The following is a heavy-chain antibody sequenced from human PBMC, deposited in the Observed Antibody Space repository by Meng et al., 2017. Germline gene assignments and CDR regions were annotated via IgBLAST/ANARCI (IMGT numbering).Heavy chain of an antibody. Sequence: SETLSLTCTVSGGSISSGSYFWSWIRQPAGKGLEWIGRIYTSESTNYNPSLKSRVTISVDTSKNQFSLRLSSVTAADTAVYYCARTGSCTSTSCYDYFYGLGVWGQGTTVTVSS. CDR1: GGSISSGSYF. D-gene: IGHD2-2*01. CDR3: ARTGSCTSTSCYDYFYGLGV. CDR2: IYTSEST. V-gene: IGHV4-61*02. J-gene: IGHJ6*02.